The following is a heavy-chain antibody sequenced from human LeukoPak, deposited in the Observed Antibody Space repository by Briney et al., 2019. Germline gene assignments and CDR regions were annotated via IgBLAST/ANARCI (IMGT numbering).Heavy chain of an antibody. D-gene: IGHD3-9*01. CDR3: ARGVDISYYYNYMDV. Sequence: GGSLRLSCAASGFTFSSYAMHWVRQAPGKGLEWVAVISYDGSNKYYADSVKGRFTISRDNSKNTLYLQMNSLRAEDTAVYYCARGVDISYYYNYMDVWGKGTTVTVSS. V-gene: IGHV3-30*04. CDR1: GFTFSSYA. CDR2: ISYDGSNK. J-gene: IGHJ6*03.